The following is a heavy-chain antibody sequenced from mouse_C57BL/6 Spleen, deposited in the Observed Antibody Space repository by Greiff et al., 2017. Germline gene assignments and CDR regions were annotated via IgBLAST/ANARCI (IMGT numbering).Heavy chain of an antibody. Sequence: QVQLKQPGAELVKPGASVKLSCKASGYTFTSYWMQWVKQRPGQGLEWIGEIDPSDSYTNYNQKFKGKATLTVDTSSSTAYMQLSSLTSEDSAVYYCARWKSGAMDYWGQGTSVTVSS. J-gene: IGHJ4*01. V-gene: IGHV1-50*01. D-gene: IGHD3-1*01. CDR2: IDPSDSYT. CDR3: ARWKSGAMDY. CDR1: GYTFTSYW.